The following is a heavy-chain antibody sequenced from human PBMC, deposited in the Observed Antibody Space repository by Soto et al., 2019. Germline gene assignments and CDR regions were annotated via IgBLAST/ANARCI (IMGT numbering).Heavy chain of an antibody. CDR3: ARSVNSSGYFYYYYYYGMDV. Sequence: TLSLTCTVSVGSTSSGGYYGSWIRKHQGKALEWIGYIYYSGSTYYNPSLKSQVTISVDTSKNQFSLKLGSVTAADTAVYYCARSVNSSGYFYYYYYYGMDVWGQGTTVTVSS. CDR1: VGSTSSGGYY. CDR2: IYYSGST. J-gene: IGHJ6*02. V-gene: IGHV4-31*01. D-gene: IGHD3-22*01.